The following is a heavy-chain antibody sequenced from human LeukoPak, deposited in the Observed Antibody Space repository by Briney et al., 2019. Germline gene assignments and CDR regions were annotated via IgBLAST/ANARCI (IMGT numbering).Heavy chain of an antibody. Sequence: GGSLRLSCAASGFTFGSYAMHWVRQAPGKGLEWVAVISYDGSNKYYADSVKGRFTISRDNSKNTLYLQMNSLRAEDTAVYYCAKDCSTTSCYDYWGQGTLVTVSS. CDR1: GFTFGSYA. CDR2: ISYDGSNK. D-gene: IGHD2-2*01. V-gene: IGHV3-30-3*01. J-gene: IGHJ4*02. CDR3: AKDCSTTSCYDY.